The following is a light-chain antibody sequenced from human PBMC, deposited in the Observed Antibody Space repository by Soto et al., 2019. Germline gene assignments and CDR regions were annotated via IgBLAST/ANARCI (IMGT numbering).Light chain of an antibody. CDR3: LQVTQFPLT. V-gene: IGKV2-24*01. CDR2: KIS. CDR1: QSLLHSDGNTY. Sequence: EIVLTQTPLSSPVTLGQPASISCRSSQSLLHSDGNTYLSWLHQRPGQPPRLLIYKISTRSSGVPDRFSGSGAGTDFTLTISRVEPEDVGVYYCLQVTQFPLTFGGGTKLEI. J-gene: IGKJ4*01.